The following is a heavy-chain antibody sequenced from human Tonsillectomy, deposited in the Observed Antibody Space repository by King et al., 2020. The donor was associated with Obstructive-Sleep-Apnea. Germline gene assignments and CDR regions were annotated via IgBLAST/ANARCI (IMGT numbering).Heavy chain of an antibody. CDR2: IYPSDSDV. CDR1: GYSFSSNW. Sequence: QLVQSGAEVKKPGESLKISCKASGYSFSSNWIGWVRQMPGKGLEWMAIIYPSDSDVRYSPSFQGQVTISADMSINTAYLQWSSLKASDTAIYCCARENLHWGTVWILDSWGQGTLVTVSS. J-gene: IGHJ4*02. CDR3: ARENLHWGTVWILDS. D-gene: IGHD2-2*03. V-gene: IGHV5-51*01.